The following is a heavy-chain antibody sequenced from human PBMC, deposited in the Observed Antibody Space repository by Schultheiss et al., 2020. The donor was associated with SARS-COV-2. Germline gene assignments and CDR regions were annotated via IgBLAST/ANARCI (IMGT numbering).Heavy chain of an antibody. CDR1: GDTISKTNYY. CDR2: IYYSGST. V-gene: IGHV4-39*07. J-gene: IGHJ3*02. Sequence: SETLSLTCAVSGDTISKTNYYWGWIRQSPGKGLEWIGYIYYSGSTYYNPSLESRVTISVDTSKNQFSLKLSSVTAADTAVYYCARVRYYDSSGYYYVNAFDIWGQGTMVTVSS. CDR3: ARVRYYDSSGYYYVNAFDI. D-gene: IGHD3-22*01.